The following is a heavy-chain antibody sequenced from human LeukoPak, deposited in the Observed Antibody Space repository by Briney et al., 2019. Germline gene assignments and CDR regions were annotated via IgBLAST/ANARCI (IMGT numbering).Heavy chain of an antibody. J-gene: IGHJ5*02. D-gene: IGHD1-26*01. CDR1: GGSITSGDYW. CDR3: ARDREGGSYLDNWFDP. Sequence: SQTLSLTCSVSGGSITSGDYWWTWIRQPPGKGLEWIGYIYYSGSTNYNPSLKSRVTISVDTSKNQFSLKLSSVTAADTAVYYCARDREGGSYLDNWFDPWGQGTLVTVSS. CDR2: IYYSGST. V-gene: IGHV4-61*08.